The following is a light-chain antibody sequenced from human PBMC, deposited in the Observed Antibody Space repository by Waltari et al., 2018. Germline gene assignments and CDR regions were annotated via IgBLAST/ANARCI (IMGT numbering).Light chain of an antibody. Sequence: QSALTQPASVSGSPGQSITISCTAGNSNVDILHLVSWYQHHPGRNPRLLIYEISQRPSGISNRFSGSKSGNTASLTISGLQPEDEADYFCCSFAGYGIYVFGSGTQVSVL. CDR1: NSNVDILHL. V-gene: IGLV2-23*02. J-gene: IGLJ1*01. CDR3: CSFAGYGIYV. CDR2: EIS.